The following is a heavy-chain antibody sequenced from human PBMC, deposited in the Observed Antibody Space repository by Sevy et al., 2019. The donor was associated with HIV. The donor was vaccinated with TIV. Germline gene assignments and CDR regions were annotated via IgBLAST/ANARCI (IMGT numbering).Heavy chain of an antibody. CDR1: RFTFSSYG. J-gene: IGHJ6*02. D-gene: IGHD3-22*01. Sequence: GGSLRLSCAASRFTFSSYGMHWVRQAPGKGLEWVAVISYDGSNKYADSVKGRFTISRDNSKNTLYLQMNSLRPEDTAVYSCAKAQDGSGYSAYGMDVWDQGTTVTVSS. V-gene: IGHV3-30*18. CDR3: AKAQDGSGYSAYGMDV. CDR2: ISYDGSNK.